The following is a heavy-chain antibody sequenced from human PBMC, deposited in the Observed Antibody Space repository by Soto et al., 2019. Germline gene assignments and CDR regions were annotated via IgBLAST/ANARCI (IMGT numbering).Heavy chain of an antibody. V-gene: IGHV1-69*13. CDR2: IIPIFGTA. J-gene: IGHJ4*02. D-gene: IGHD2-2*01. Sequence: GASVKVSCKARGGNFSSYAISWVRQAPGQGLEWMGGIIPIFGTANYAQKIQGRVTITADESTSTAYMELSSLRSEDTAVYYCARVYLGYCSSTSCYAGFDYWGQGTLVTVSS. CDR3: ARVYLGYCSSTSCYAGFDY. CDR1: GGNFSSYA.